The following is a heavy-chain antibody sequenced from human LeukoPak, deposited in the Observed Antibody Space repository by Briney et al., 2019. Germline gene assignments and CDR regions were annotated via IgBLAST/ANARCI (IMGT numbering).Heavy chain of an antibody. D-gene: IGHD6-13*01. J-gene: IGHJ4*02. V-gene: IGHV3-7*01. Sequence: GGSLRLSCAASGFTFSTYWMSWVRQAPGKGLEWVANIKQDGSEKYYVDSVKGRFTNSRDNAKNSLYLQMNSLRAEDTAMYYCARDSAGNDYWGQGTLVTVSS. CDR3: ARDSAGNDY. CDR2: IKQDGSEK. CDR1: GFTFSTYW.